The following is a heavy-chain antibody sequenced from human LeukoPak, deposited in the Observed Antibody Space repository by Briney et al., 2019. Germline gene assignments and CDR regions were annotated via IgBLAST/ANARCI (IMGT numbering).Heavy chain of an antibody. D-gene: IGHD5-18*01. V-gene: IGHV4-34*01. CDR3: ARASPGAVDTAMEYYFDY. Sequence: SETLSPTCAVYGGSFSGYYWSWIRQPPGKGLEWIGEINHSGSTNYNPSLKSRVTISVDTSKNQFSLKLSSVTAADTAVYYCARASPGAVDTAMEYYFDYWGQGTLVTVSS. CDR2: INHSGST. J-gene: IGHJ4*02. CDR1: GGSFSGYY.